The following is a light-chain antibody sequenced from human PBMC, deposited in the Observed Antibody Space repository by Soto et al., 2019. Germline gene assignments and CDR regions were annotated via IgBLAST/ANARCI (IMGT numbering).Light chain of an antibody. CDR2: DVN. J-gene: IGLJ1*01. Sequence: QSVLTQPAAVSGPPGQSITISCTGTSRDVGRSNRISWYQQHPGKAPKLILHDVNSRPSGISSRFSGSTSGNTASLTISGLQAEDEADYYCSSYTTTNAYVFGTGTKVTVL. CDR3: SSYTTTNAYV. CDR1: SRDVGRSNR. V-gene: IGLV2-14*01.